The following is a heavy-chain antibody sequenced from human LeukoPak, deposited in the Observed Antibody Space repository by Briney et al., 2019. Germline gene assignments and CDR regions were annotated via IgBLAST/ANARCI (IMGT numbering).Heavy chain of an antibody. CDR1: GYTFTSYD. J-gene: IGHJ4*02. CDR2: MNPNSGNT. Sequence: ASVKVSCKASGYTFTSYDINWVRQATGHGLEWMGWMNPNSGNTGYAQKFQGRVTMTRNTSISTAYMELSSLRSEDTAVYYCARGLGTSPKFDYWGQGTLVTVSS. V-gene: IGHV1-8*01. D-gene: IGHD7-27*01. CDR3: ARGLGTSPKFDY.